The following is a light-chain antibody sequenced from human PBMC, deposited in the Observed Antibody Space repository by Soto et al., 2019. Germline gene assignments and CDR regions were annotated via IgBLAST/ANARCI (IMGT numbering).Light chain of an antibody. CDR3: QQYNTWSSIT. CDR1: QSISSN. J-gene: IGKJ5*01. Sequence: EIVMTQSPATLSVSPGERVTLSCRASQSISSNLAWYQQKPGQAPSLLMYGASTRATGIPARFSGSGSGTEFTLTINSLQSEDLAVYYCQQYNTWSSITFGQGTRLEI. CDR2: GAS. V-gene: IGKV3-15*01.